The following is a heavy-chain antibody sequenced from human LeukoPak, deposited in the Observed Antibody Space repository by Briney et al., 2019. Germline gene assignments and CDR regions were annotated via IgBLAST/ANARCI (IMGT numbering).Heavy chain of an antibody. V-gene: IGHV4-34*01. CDR1: GGSFSGYY. CDR3: ARWGFGVVPTSRVFDY. J-gene: IGHJ4*02. CDR2: INHSGST. Sequence: PSETLSLTCAVYGGSFSGYYWSWIRQPPGKGLEWIGEINHSGSTNYNPPLKSRVTISVDTSKNQFSLKLSSVTAADTAVYYCARWGFGVVPTSRVFDYWGQGTLVTVSS. D-gene: IGHD3-3*01.